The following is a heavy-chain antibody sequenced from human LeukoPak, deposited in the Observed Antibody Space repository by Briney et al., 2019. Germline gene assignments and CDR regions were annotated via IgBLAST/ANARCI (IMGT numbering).Heavy chain of an antibody. CDR3: ARDPDY. J-gene: IGHJ4*02. CDR1: GGSISSGSYY. V-gene: IGHV4-61*02. CDR2: IYTSGST. Sequence: SQTLSLTCTVSGGSISSGSYYWSWIRQPAGKGLEWIGRIYTSGSTNYNPSLKSRVTISVDTSKNQFSLKLSSVTAADTAVYYCARDPDYWGQGTLVTVSS.